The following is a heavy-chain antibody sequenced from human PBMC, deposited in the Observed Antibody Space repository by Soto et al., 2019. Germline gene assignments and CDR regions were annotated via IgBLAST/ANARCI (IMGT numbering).Heavy chain of an antibody. D-gene: IGHD2-2*01. CDR1: GFTFSSYE. J-gene: IGHJ4*02. CDR3: AREGDIVVVPAALPLYDFDY. Sequence: GGSLRLSCAASGFTFSSYEMNWVRQAPGKGLEWVSYISSSGSTIYYADSVKGRFTISRDNAKNSLYLQMNSLRAEDTAVDYCAREGDIVVVPAALPLYDFDYWGQGTLVTVSS. V-gene: IGHV3-48*03. CDR2: ISSSGSTI.